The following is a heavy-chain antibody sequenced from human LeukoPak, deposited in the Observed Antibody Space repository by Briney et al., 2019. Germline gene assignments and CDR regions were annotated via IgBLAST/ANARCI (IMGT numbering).Heavy chain of an antibody. J-gene: IGHJ6*02. CDR3: ARGRGV. Sequence: SETLSLTCAVYGGSFSGYYWSWIRQHPGEGLEWIGYIYYSGSTYYNTSLKSRVSISVDTSKNQSSLKLSSVTAADTAVYYCARGRGVWGQGTTVTVSS. V-gene: IGHV4-31*11. CDR2: IYYSGST. CDR1: GGSFSGYY.